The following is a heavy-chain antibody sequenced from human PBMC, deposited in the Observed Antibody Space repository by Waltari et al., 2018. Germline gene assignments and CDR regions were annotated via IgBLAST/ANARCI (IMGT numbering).Heavy chain of an antibody. CDR1: GFTFSTYA. D-gene: IGHD3-10*01. J-gene: IGHJ5*01. CDR3: AKRGVFGSGGYFKYNWVDS. Sequence: EVQLLESGGGLVQPGGSLRLSCAASGFTFSTYAMSWVRQAPGKGLEWVSTISGNGGSTNYADSVKGRFTISGDNSKNTLYLQMNSLRAEDTAVYYCAKRGVFGSGGYFKYNWVDSWGQGTLVTVSS. CDR2: ISGNGGST. V-gene: IGHV3-23*01.